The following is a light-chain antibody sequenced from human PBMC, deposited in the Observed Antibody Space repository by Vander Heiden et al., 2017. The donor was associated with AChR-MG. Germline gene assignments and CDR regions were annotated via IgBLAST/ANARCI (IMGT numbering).Light chain of an antibody. J-gene: IGLJ3*02. CDR1: SSDVGGYNY. CDR3: SSYTSSSTLGV. CDR2: DVS. V-gene: IGLV2-14*01. Sequence: QSALTQPASVSGSPGQSITISCTGTSSDVGGYNYVSWYQQHPGKAHKLMIYDVSKRPSGVSTRFSGSKSGNTASLTISGLQAEDEADYYCSSYTSSSTLGVFGGGTKLTGL.